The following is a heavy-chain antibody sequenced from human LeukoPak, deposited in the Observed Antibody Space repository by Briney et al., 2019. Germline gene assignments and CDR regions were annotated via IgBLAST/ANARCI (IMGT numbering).Heavy chain of an antibody. J-gene: IGHJ4*02. D-gene: IGHD2-8*02. CDR2: ISYDGSNK. CDR1: GFTFSSYA. Sequence: GGSLRLSCAASGFTFSSYAMHWVRQAPGKGLEWVAVISYDGSNKYYADSVKGRFTISRDNSKNTLYLQMNSLRAEDTAVYYCARESGVRGSSTCDLWGQGTLVTVSS. V-gene: IGHV3-30*04. CDR3: ARESGVRGSSTCDL.